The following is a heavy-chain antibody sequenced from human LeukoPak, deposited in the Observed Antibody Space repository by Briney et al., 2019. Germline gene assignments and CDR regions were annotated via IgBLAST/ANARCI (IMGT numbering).Heavy chain of an antibody. D-gene: IGHD2-2*01. Sequence: GGSLRLSCAASGFTFSSYAMHWVRQAPGKGLEWVAVISYDGSNKYYADSVKGRFTISRDNSKNTLYLQMNSLRAEDTVVYYCTRQSQQLLTNWFDPWGQGTLVTVSS. CDR2: ISYDGSNK. CDR3: TRQSQQLLTNWFDP. J-gene: IGHJ5*02. CDR1: GFTFSSYA. V-gene: IGHV3-30-3*01.